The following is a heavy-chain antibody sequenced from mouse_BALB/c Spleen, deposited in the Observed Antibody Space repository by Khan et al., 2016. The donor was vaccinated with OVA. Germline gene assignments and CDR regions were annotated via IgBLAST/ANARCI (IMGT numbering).Heavy chain of an antibody. V-gene: IGHV1-5*01. CDR1: GYSFASYW. J-gene: IGHJ2*01. CDR3: TRSYDSYYFDY. CDR2: IYPGISDT. D-gene: IGHD2-4*01. Sequence: VQLKQSGTVLARPGASVKMSCKASGYSFASYWMHWIKQRPGQGLESIGTIYPGISDTRYNQKFKGKATLTAVSSASTAYMDFSSLTNEDSAVYYCTRSYDSYYFDYWGQGTTLTVSS.